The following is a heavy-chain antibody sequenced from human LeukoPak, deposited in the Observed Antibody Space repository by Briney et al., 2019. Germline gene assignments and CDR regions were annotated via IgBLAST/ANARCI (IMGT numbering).Heavy chain of an antibody. CDR1: GGSINSHY. D-gene: IGHD6-13*01. CDR2: IFNRGST. J-gene: IGHJ4*02. CDR3: ASRPAGTTWYGIFDY. Sequence: SETLSLTCTVSGGSINSHYWSWIRQAPGKRLEWIGYIFNRGSTNYNPSLRSRVSMSVDTSRDQYSLRLSSVTAADTAIYYCASRPAGTTWYGIFDYWSQGTLVTVSS. V-gene: IGHV4-59*11.